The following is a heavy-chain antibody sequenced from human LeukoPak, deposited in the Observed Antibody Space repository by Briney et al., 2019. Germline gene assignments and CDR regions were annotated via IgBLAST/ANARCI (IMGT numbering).Heavy chain of an antibody. Sequence: GGSLRLSCAASGFTFSSYGMHWVRQAPGKGLEWVAVISYDGSSKYYADSVKGRFTISRDNSKNTLYLQMNSLRPEDTAVCYCARGGDTVTNDFDYWGQGTLVTVSS. CDR1: GFTFSSYG. J-gene: IGHJ4*02. D-gene: IGHD4-17*01. CDR2: ISYDGSSK. CDR3: ARGGDTVTNDFDY. V-gene: IGHV3-30*03.